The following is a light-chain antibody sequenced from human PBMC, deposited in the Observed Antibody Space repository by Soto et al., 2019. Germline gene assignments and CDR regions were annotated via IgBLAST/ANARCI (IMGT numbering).Light chain of an antibody. Sequence: DIQMTPSPSSLSASVGDRVTITCRASQSISMYLNWYQQKPGKAPKLLISGAYTLRSGVPSRFSGSGSGTDFTLTISSLQPEDFSTYYCQQSHTAPKFGQGTKLEIK. V-gene: IGKV1-39*01. J-gene: IGKJ2*01. CDR2: GAY. CDR3: QQSHTAPK. CDR1: QSISMY.